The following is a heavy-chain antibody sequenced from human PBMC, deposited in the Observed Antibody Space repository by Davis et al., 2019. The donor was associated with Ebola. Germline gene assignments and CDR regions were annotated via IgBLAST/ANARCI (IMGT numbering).Heavy chain of an antibody. V-gene: IGHV3-30*19. J-gene: IGHJ4*02. CDR1: GFTFSSYG. D-gene: IGHD3-22*01. CDR2: ISYDGSNK. CDR3: ARDSGYYDSSGYSYYFDY. Sequence: GESLKISCAASGFTFSSYGMHWVRQAPGKGLEWVAVISYDGSNKYYADSVKGRFTISRDNSKNTLYLQMNSLRAEDTAVYYCARDSGYYDSSGYSYYFDYWGQGTLVTVSS.